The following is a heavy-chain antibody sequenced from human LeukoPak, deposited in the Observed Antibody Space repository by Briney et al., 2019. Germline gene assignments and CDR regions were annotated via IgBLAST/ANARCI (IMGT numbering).Heavy chain of an antibody. CDR2: IIPILNIP. J-gene: IGHJ6*02. CDR1: GGTFDNSA. V-gene: IGHV1-69*04. Sequence: SVKVSCKASGGTFDNSAINWVRQAPGQGLEWMGRIIPILNIPNYAQKLQGRVTIAADKSTSTAYMELSSLRSDDTAVYYCARGKMEVGYYGLDVWGQGTTVTVSS. D-gene: IGHD1-1*01. CDR3: ARGKMEVGYYGLDV.